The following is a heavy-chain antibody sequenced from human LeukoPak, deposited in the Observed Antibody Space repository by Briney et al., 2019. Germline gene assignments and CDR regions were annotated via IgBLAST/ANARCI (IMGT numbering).Heavy chain of an antibody. CDR3: ARDVSWFGDPL. Sequence: GGSLRLSCAASGFTFSSYSMNWVRQAPGKGLEWVSSISSSSSYIYYADSVKGRFTISRDNVKNSLYLQMNSLRAEDTAVYYCARDVSWFGDPLWGQGTLVTVSS. J-gene: IGHJ4*02. V-gene: IGHV3-21*01. CDR1: GFTFSSYS. D-gene: IGHD3-10*01. CDR2: ISSSSSYI.